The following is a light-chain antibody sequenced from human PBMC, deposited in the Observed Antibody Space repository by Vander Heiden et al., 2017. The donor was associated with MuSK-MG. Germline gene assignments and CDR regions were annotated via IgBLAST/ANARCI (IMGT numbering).Light chain of an antibody. Sequence: EIVMTPSPATLSVSPGERATLSCRASQSVSSNLAWYQQKPGQAPRLLIYDASTRATGIPARFGGSGSGTEFTLTISSLQSEDFAVYYCQQYNNWPPWTFGQGTKVEIK. CDR1: QSVSSN. V-gene: IGKV3-15*01. CDR2: DAS. J-gene: IGKJ1*01. CDR3: QQYNNWPPWT.